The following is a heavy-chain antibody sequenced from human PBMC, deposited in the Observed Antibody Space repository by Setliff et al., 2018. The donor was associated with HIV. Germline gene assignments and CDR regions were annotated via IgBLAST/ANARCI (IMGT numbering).Heavy chain of an antibody. Sequence: SETLSFTCTVSGGSISSYYWSWIRQPPGKGLEWIGYIYYSGSTNYNPSLKSRVTISVDTSKNQFSLKLRSVTAADTAVYYCARHGYDPLYYYYYMDVWGKGTTVTVSS. CDR3: ARHGYDPLYYYYYMDV. D-gene: IGHD5-12*01. CDR1: GGSISSYY. J-gene: IGHJ6*03. V-gene: IGHV4-59*01. CDR2: IYYSGST.